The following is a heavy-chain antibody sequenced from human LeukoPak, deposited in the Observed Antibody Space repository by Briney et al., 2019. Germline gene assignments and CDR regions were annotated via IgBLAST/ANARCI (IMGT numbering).Heavy chain of an antibody. J-gene: IGHJ4*02. Sequence: GGSLRLSCAASGFTFSSYWMSWVRQAPGKGLEWVANIKQDGSEKYYVDSVKGRFTISRDNAKNSLYLQMNSLRAEDTAVYYCARVRVYDFWSGYRYYFDYWGQGTLVTVSS. CDR1: GFTFSSYW. V-gene: IGHV3-7*01. CDR2: IKQDGSEK. D-gene: IGHD3-3*01. CDR3: ARVRVYDFWSGYRYYFDY.